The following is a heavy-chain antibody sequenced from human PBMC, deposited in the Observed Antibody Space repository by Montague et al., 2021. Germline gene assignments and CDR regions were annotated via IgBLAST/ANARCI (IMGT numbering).Heavy chain of an antibody. J-gene: IGHJ5*02. V-gene: IGHV6-1*01. D-gene: IGHD5-24*01. CDR2: TYYRSKWYN. CDR1: GDSVSSKDAT. CDR3: ARGWQKRFDP. Sequence: CAISGDSVSSKDATRKWIRQSPSRGPEWLGRTYYRSKWYNEYAISVKSRITVNPDTSKNQFSLLLNSVTPEDTAVYYCARGWQKRFDPWGLGTLVTVSS.